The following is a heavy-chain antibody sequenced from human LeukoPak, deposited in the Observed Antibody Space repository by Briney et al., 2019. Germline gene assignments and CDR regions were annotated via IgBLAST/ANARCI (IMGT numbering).Heavy chain of an antibody. Sequence: ASVKVSCKASGYTFTSFGISWVRQAPGQGLEWMGWISAYNANTNFAQNLQGRVTMTTDTSTSTAYMELRSLRSDDTAVYYCARDPETHYYGSGSYYNGNFDYWGQGTLVTVSS. CDR1: GYTFTSFG. CDR3: ARDPETHYYGSGSYYNGNFDY. J-gene: IGHJ4*02. D-gene: IGHD3-10*01. CDR2: ISAYNANT. V-gene: IGHV1-18*01.